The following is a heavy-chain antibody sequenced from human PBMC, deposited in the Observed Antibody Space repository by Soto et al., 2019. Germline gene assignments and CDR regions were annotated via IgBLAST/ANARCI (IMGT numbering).Heavy chain of an antibody. CDR1: GGSITSSSYY. J-gene: IGHJ4*02. CDR3: MLGSGLKDLDY. D-gene: IGHD3-22*01. CDR2: IYYSGST. Sequence: PSETLSLTCTVSGGSITSSSYYWGWIRQPPGKGLEWIGNIYYSGSTYYNPSLKSRVTISVDTSKNQFSLKLSSVTAADTAVYYCMLGSGLKDLDYWGQGTLVTVSS. V-gene: IGHV4-39*01.